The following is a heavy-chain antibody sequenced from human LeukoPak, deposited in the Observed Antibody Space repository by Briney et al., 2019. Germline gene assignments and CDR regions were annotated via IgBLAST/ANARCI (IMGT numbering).Heavy chain of an antibody. Sequence: GESLKISCAASGFTFTSYSLHWVRQAPGKGLEWVAVISYDGSNKNYADSVRGRFTISRDNVKNTLFLQMNSLGAEDTALYYCARGWNTTPRSGFDIWGLGTMVTVSS. CDR3: ARGWNTTPRSGFDI. CDR2: ISYDGSNK. D-gene: IGHD1/OR15-1a*01. CDR1: GFTFTSYS. V-gene: IGHV3-30-3*01. J-gene: IGHJ3*02.